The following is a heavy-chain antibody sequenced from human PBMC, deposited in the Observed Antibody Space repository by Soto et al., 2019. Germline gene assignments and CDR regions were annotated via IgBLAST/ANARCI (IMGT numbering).Heavy chain of an antibody. V-gene: IGHV3-48*03. CDR2: ISSSGSTI. CDR3: ARELPTGLRPEAFDI. Sequence: GGSLRLSCAASGFTFSSYEMNWVRQAPGKGLEWVSYISSSGSTIYYADSVKGRFTISRDNAKNSLYLQMNSLRAEDTAVYYCARELPTGLRPEAFDIWGQGTMVTVSS. J-gene: IGHJ3*02. D-gene: IGHD2-15*01. CDR1: GFTFSSYE.